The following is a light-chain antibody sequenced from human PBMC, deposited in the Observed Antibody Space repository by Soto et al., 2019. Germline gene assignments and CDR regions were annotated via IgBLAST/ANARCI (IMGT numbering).Light chain of an antibody. CDR3: QQYNSYPT. Sequence: DIQMTQSPSTLSASVGDRVTITCRASQSISNWLAWYQQKPGKAPKLLIYDASSLESGVLSRFSGSGSGTEFPLTISSLQPDDVATYYCQQYNSYPTFGPGTKVDIK. J-gene: IGKJ3*01. CDR1: QSISNW. V-gene: IGKV1-5*01. CDR2: DAS.